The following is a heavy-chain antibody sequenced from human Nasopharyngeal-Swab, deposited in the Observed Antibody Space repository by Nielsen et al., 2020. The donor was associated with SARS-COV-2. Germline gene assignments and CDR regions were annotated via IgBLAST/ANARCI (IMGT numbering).Heavy chain of an antibody. J-gene: IGHJ4*02. Sequence: SLKISCAASGFTFDDYAMHWVRQAPGKGLEWVSGISWNSGGIGYADSVKGRFTISRDNAKNSLYLQMNSLRAEDTALYYCAGVLSATYWGQGTLVTVSS. V-gene: IGHV3-9*01. CDR3: AGVLSATY. CDR2: ISWNSGGI. D-gene: IGHD2-8*01. CDR1: GFTFDDYA.